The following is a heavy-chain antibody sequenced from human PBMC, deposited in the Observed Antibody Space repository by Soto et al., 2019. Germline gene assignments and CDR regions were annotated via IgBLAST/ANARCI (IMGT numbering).Heavy chain of an antibody. CDR1: GGSISSGGYY. V-gene: IGHV4-31*03. D-gene: IGHD2-2*01. Sequence: PSETLSLTCTVSGGSISSGGYYWSWIRQHPGKGLEWIGYIYYSGSTYYNPSLKSRVTISVDTSKNQFSLKLSSVTAADTAVYYCARVLGEYCSSTSCYRLYGMDVWGQGTTVTVSS. J-gene: IGHJ6*02. CDR3: ARVLGEYCSSTSCYRLYGMDV. CDR2: IYYSGST.